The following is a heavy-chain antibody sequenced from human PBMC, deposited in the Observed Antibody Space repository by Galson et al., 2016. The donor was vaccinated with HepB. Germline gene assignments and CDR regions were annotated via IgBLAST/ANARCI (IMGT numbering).Heavy chain of an antibody. CDR2: IKQAGSEK. V-gene: IGHV3-7*03. CDR1: GFPFTTYW. Sequence: SLRLSCAASGFPFTTYWMTWVRQAPGKGLEWVANIKQAGSEKYYVDSVKGRFTISRDNAKNSLYLQINSLRAEDTAVYYCATPDEGSGRIFDYWGQGTLVTVSS. CDR3: ATPDEGSGRIFDY. J-gene: IGHJ4*02. D-gene: IGHD2-15*01.